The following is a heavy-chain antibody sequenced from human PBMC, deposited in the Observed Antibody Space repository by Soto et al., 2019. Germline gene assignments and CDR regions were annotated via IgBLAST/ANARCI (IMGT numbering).Heavy chain of an antibody. CDR1: GFTFSSYA. V-gene: IGHV3-23*01. CDR3: ANRQPRLLGDIWTGSLDY. D-gene: IGHD3-9*01. Sequence: GGSLSLSCAASGFTFSSYAMSWVRPAPGKGLEWVSAISGSGGSTYYADSVKGRFTISKDNSKNTLYLQMNSLRAEDTAVYYCANRQPRLLGDIWTGSLDYWGQGPLVPVSS. J-gene: IGHJ4*02. CDR2: ISGSGGST.